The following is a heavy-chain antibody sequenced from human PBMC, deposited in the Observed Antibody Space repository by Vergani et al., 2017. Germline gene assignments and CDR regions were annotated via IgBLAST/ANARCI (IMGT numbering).Heavy chain of an antibody. CDR1: GGSISSYY. V-gene: IGHV4-59*12. D-gene: IGHD4-17*01. J-gene: IGHJ4*02. Sequence: QVQLQESGPGLVKPSQTLSLTCTVSGGSISSYYWSWIRQPPGKGLEWIGYIYYSGDTHYNPSLKSRVSISVDTSKNQFSLKLSSVTAADTAVYYCAREVTTIKGGFDYWGQGTLVTVSS. CDR3: AREVTTIKGGFDY. CDR2: IYYSGDT.